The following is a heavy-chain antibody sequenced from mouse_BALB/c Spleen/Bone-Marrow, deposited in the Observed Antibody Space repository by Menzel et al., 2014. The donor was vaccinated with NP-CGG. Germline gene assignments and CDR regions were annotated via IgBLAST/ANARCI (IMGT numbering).Heavy chain of an antibody. CDR3: VRGNYGNYVDYFDF. Sequence: DVMLVESGGGLVQPGGSLKLSCAASGFTFSNYGMSWVRKTPDKRLELVATINSNGGSTYYPDSVKGRFTISRDTAKNTLYLQMSSLKSEETAMYYCVRGNYGNYVDYFDFWGQGTTLTVSS. CDR2: INSNGGST. CDR1: GFTFSNYG. V-gene: IGHV5-6-3*01. D-gene: IGHD2-1*01. J-gene: IGHJ2*01.